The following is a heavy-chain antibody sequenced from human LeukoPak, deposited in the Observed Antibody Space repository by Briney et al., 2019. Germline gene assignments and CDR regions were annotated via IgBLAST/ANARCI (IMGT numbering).Heavy chain of an antibody. J-gene: IGHJ5*02. CDR1: GYTFTDYY. Sequence: ASVRVSCKTSGYTFTDYYMHWLRQAPGQGPEWMGWINPSTGETKYAQMFQGRVTMTRDTSISTAYMELSRLRSDDTAVYYCAREATNWFDPWGQGTLVTVSS. CDR3: AREATNWFDP. CDR2: INPSTGET. V-gene: IGHV1-2*02.